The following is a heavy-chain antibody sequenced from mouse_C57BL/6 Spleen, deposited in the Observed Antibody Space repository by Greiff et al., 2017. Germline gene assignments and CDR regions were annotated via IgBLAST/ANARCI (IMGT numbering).Heavy chain of an antibody. J-gene: IGHJ4*01. Sequence: VQLQQSGPGLAKPSQTLSLTCSVTGYSITSDYWNWIRKFPGNKLEYMGYISYSGSTYYNPSLKSRISITRDTSKNQYYLQLNSVTTDDTATYYCARRAYSKSLAMDYWGQGTSVTVSS. CDR2: ISYSGST. V-gene: IGHV3-8*01. D-gene: IGHD2-5*01. CDR3: ARRAYSKSLAMDY. CDR1: GYSITSDY.